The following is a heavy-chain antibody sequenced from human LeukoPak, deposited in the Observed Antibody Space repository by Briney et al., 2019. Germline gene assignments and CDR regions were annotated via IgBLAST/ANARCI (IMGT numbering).Heavy chain of an antibody. D-gene: IGHD1-26*01. J-gene: IGHJ5*02. CDR2: ISSSATYI. CDR1: GFTFSSYT. Sequence: PGGSLRLSCAASGFTFSSYTMNWVRQAPGKGLEWVSSISSSATYIYYADSVKGRFTISRDNAKNSLYLQMNSLRAKDTAVYYCARAVGASNGWFDPWGQGTLVTVSS. CDR3: ARAVGASNGWFDP. V-gene: IGHV3-21*01.